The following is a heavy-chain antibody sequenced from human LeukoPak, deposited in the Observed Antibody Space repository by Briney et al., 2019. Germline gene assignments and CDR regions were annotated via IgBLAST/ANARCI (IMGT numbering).Heavy chain of an antibody. J-gene: IGHJ4*02. D-gene: IGHD3-10*01. CDR2: ISYDGSNK. CDR3: AKDPGVLWFGELLPDY. CDR1: GFTFSSYG. Sequence: GRSLRLSCAASGFTFSSYGMHWVRQAPGKGLEWVAVISYDGSNKYYADSVKGRFTISRDNSKNTLYLQMNSLRAEDTAVYYCAKDPGVLWFGELLPDYWGQGTLVTVSS. V-gene: IGHV3-30*18.